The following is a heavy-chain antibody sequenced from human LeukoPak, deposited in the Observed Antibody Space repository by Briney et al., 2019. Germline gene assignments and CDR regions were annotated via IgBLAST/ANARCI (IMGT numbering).Heavy chain of an antibody. CDR3: ARRGVVIRVILVGFHREAYYFDS. V-gene: IGHV3-23*01. CDR2: ISGSGGET. Sequence: GGSLRLSCAVSGITLSNYGMSWVRLSPGKGLEWVACISGSGGETKYADSVEGRFTISRDNPSNTLYLQINSLSAEHTAVYFCARRGVVIRVILVGFHREAYYFDSWGQGALVTVSS. D-gene: IGHD3-22*01. J-gene: IGHJ4*02. CDR1: GITLSNYG.